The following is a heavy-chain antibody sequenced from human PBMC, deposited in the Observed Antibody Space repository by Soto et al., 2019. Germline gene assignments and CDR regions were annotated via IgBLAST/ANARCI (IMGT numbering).Heavy chain of an antibody. V-gene: IGHV4-4*07. Sequence: SETLSLTCTVSDDFISSYYWNWIRQPAGKGLEWIGRVSTNGATNYNPSLESRVTMSVDTSKNQFPLKLTSVTAADTAVYFCARADYEILTGSYAMDVWGQGTTVTVPS. J-gene: IGHJ6*02. CDR2: VSTNGAT. CDR1: DDFISSYY. D-gene: IGHD3-9*01. CDR3: ARADYEILTGSYAMDV.